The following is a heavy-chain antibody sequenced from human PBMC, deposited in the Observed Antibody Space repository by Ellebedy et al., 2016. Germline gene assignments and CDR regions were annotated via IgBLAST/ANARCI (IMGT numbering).Heavy chain of an antibody. V-gene: IGHV4-39*01. Sequence: SETLSLTCTVSGGSISSSSYYWGWIRQPPGKGLEWIGSIYYSGRAYYNPSLKSRVTISVDTSKNQFSLKVTSVTAADTAVYFCARDNIPNVAVSVMLGCWFDPWGQGTLVTVSS. D-gene: IGHD3-10*02. CDR3: ARDNIPNVAVSVMLGCWFDP. CDR1: GGSISSSSYY. J-gene: IGHJ5*02. CDR2: IYYSGRA.